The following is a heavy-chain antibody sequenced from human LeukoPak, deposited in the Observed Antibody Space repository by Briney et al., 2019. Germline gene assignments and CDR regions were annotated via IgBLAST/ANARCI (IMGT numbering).Heavy chain of an antibody. J-gene: IGHJ3*02. V-gene: IGHV3-7*05. CDR1: GLTFGDYW. Sequence: GGSLRLSCEASGLTFGDYWMTWVRQAPGKGLECVANIKQDGSENHYVDSVKGRFTISRDNAKNSLSLQMNSLRAEDTAVYYCATCWRYFDWLLSDIWGLGTMVTVSS. CDR2: IKQDGSEN. CDR3: ATCWRYFDWLLSDI. D-gene: IGHD3-9*01.